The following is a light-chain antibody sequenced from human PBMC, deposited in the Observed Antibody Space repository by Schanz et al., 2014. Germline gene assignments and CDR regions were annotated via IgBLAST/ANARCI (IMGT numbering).Light chain of an antibody. CDR2: DVG. CDR1: SSDVGAYNY. Sequence: QSALTQPASVSGSPGQSITISCTGTSSDVGAYNYVSWYQQHPGKAPKLIIYDVGDRPSGVSNRFSGSKSGNTASLTISGLQAEDEADYYCSSYTSSSTYVFGTGTKLTVL. J-gene: IGLJ1*01. V-gene: IGLV2-14*01. CDR3: SSYTSSSTYV.